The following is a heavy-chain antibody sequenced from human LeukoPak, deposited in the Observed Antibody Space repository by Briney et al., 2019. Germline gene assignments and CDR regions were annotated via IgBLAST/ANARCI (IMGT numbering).Heavy chain of an antibody. V-gene: IGHV4-30-2*01. D-gene: IGHD3-3*01. J-gene: IGHJ4*02. CDR3: ARTVSHYDFWSGSDY. CDR2: IYHSGST. CDR1: GGSISSGGYY. Sequence: SETLSLTCTVSGGSISSGGYYWSWIRQPPGKGLEWIGYIYHSGSTYYNPSLKSRVTISVDRSKNQFSLKLSSVTAADTAVYYCARTVSHYDFWSGSDYWGQGTLVTVSS.